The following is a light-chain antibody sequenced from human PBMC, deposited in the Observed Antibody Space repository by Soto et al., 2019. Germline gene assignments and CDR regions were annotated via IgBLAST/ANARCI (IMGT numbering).Light chain of an antibody. V-gene: IGLV2-14*03. CDR2: DVT. J-gene: IGLJ1*01. CDR1: SSDVGGYNH. Sequence: QSVLTQPASVSGSPGQSITISCTGTSSDVGGYNHVSWYQHYPGKAPKLIIYDVTNRPSGVSNRFSGSKSSNTASLTISGLQAEDEADYFCSSYTRSTIYVFGTGTKVTVL. CDR3: SSYTRSTIYV.